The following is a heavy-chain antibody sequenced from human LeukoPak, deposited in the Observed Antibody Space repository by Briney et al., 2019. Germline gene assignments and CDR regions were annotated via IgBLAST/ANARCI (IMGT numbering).Heavy chain of an antibody. CDR2: IKTDGTYT. V-gene: IGHV3-74*01. Sequence: QPGGSLRLSCAASGFTFSRYWMHWVRQAPGEGLVWVSRIKTDGTYTSNADSVKGRFTISRDNAKSTLYLQMHSLRVEDTAVYYCVADLGDYADFWGQGTLVTVSS. J-gene: IGHJ4*02. CDR3: VADLGDYADF. CDR1: GFTFSRYW.